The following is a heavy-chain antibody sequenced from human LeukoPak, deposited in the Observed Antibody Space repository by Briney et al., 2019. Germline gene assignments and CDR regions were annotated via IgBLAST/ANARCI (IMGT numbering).Heavy chain of an antibody. CDR3: ARGGGRYCSSTSCFEPGRYGMDV. CDR2: VSTYNGNT. CDR1: GYTFTSYG. J-gene: IGHJ6*02. Sequence: GASVKVSCKASGYTFTSYGITWLRQAPGQGLEWMGWVSTYNGNTNYAQKFQGRVTMTRDTSISTAYMELSRLRSDDTAVYYCARGGGRYCSSTSCFEPGRYGMDVWGQGTTVTVSS. V-gene: IGHV1-18*01. D-gene: IGHD2-2*01.